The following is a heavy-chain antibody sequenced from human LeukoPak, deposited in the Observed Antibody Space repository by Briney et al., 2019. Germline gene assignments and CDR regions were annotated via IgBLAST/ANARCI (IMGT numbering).Heavy chain of an antibody. J-gene: IGHJ4*02. V-gene: IGHV4-59*08. Sequence: SETLPLTCTVSGGSISSYYWSWIRQPPGKGLEWIGYIYYSGSTNYNPSLKSRVTISVDTSKNQFSLKLSSVTAADTAVYYCARRAPIVVVTAIPYFDYWGQGTLVTVSS. CDR3: ARRAPIVVVTAIPYFDY. CDR2: IYYSGST. D-gene: IGHD2-21*02. CDR1: GGSISSYY.